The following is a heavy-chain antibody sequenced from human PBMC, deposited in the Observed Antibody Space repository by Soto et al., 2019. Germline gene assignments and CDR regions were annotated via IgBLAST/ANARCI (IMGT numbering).Heavy chain of an antibody. V-gene: IGHV3-66*01. CDR1: GFIVSDTY. CDR3: AREPRYCRGGSCSITGDAYDI. Sequence: EMHLVESGGGLVQPGGSLRLSCTASGFIVSDTYVNWVRQAPGKGLQWVSVISNRGDTHYADSVRGRFSLSRDISDNTLHLQMNNLRVEDTAVYYCAREPRYCRGGSCSITGDAYDIWGQGTLVTVSS. J-gene: IGHJ3*02. D-gene: IGHD2-15*01. CDR2: ISNRGDT.